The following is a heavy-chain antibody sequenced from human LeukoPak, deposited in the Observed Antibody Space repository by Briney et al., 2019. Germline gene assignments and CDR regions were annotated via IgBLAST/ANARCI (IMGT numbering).Heavy chain of an antibody. V-gene: IGHV3-30*02. CDR1: GFTFSSYG. Sequence: GGSLRLSCAASGFTFSSYGMHWVRQAPGKGLEWVAFIRYDGSNKYYADSVKGRFTISRDNSKNTLYLQMNSLRAEDTAVYYCAKDLRYSGSYIWFDPWGQGTLVTVSS. CDR3: AKDLRYSGSYIWFDP. D-gene: IGHD1-26*01. CDR2: IRYDGSNK. J-gene: IGHJ5*02.